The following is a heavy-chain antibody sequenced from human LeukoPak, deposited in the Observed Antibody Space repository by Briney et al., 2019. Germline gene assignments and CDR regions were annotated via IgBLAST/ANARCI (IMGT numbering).Heavy chain of an antibody. D-gene: IGHD3-16*02. Sequence: PGGSLRLSCAASGFTFSSYWMHWVRQAPGKGLVWVSRINSGGSSTSYADSVKGRFTISRDNAKNTLYLQMNSLRAEDTAVYYCARDHDYVWGSYRLNWFDPWGQGTLVTASS. J-gene: IGHJ5*02. V-gene: IGHV3-74*01. CDR2: INSGGSST. CDR1: GFTFSSYW. CDR3: ARDHDYVWGSYRLNWFDP.